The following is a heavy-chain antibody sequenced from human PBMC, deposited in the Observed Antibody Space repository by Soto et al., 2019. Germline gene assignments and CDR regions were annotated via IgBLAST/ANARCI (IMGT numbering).Heavy chain of an antibody. CDR3: ARDRGWNPPNYMDV. Sequence: ASVKDSCKASGYTFTSYGISWVRQAPGQGLEWMGWISAYNGNTNYAQKLQGRVTMTTDTSTSTAYMELRSLRSDDTAVYYCARDRGWNPPNYMDVWGKGTTVTVSS. J-gene: IGHJ6*03. V-gene: IGHV1-18*01. CDR1: GYTFTSYG. CDR2: ISAYNGNT. D-gene: IGHD1-1*01.